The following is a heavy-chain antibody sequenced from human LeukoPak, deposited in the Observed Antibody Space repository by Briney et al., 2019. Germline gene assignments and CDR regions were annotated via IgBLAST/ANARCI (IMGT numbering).Heavy chain of an antibody. CDR2: IRSNGGDT. CDR1: GFAFREYS. V-gene: IGHV3-23*01. Sequence: GGSLRLSCAASGFAFREYSMSWVRQAPGKGLEWVSNIRSNGGDTYYTDSVKGRFTISRDNSKNTLYLEMNSLRAGDTAVYYCAKGGYTTWFDPWGQGTLVTVSS. D-gene: IGHD2-15*01. CDR3: AKGGYTTWFDP. J-gene: IGHJ5*02.